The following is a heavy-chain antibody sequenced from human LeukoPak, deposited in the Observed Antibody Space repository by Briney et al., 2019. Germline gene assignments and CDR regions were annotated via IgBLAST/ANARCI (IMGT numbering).Heavy chain of an antibody. CDR3: AKVDDNNAKLLLDY. J-gene: IGHJ4*02. CDR2: IWYDGSNK. Sequence: GGSLRLSCAASGFTFSSYGMHWVRQAPGKGLQWVALIWYDGSNKYYADSVEGRFTISRDNSKNTLYLQMNGLRAEDTAVYYCAKVDDNNAKLLLDYWGQGTLVTVSS. CDR1: GFTFSSYG. V-gene: IGHV3-33*06. D-gene: IGHD3-9*01.